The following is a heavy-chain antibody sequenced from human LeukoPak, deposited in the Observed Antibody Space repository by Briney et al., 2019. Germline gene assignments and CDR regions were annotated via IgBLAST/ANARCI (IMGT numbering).Heavy chain of an antibody. CDR2: IKQDGSEK. CDR1: GFTFSSYW. V-gene: IGHV3-7*01. Sequence: GGSLRLSCAASGFTFSSYWMSWVRQAPGKGLEWVANIKQDGSEKYYVDSVKGRFTISRDNAKNSLHLQMNSLRAEDTAVYYCARAPPNIVLMVYDYWGQGTLVTVSS. J-gene: IGHJ4*02. D-gene: IGHD2-8*01. CDR3: ARAPPNIVLMVYDY.